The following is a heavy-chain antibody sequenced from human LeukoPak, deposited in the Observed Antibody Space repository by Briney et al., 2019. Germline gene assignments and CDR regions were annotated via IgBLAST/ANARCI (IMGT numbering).Heavy chain of an antibody. CDR2: ISTYTGNA. D-gene: IGHD5-18*01. V-gene: IGHV1-18*01. CDR1: GYTFANYR. J-gene: IGHJ4*02. Sequence: GASVKVSCKASGYTFANYRLSRVRQAPGQGLEWMGWISTYTGNADYAEKFQGRVTMTIDTSTSTAYMELRSLRSDDTAVYYCARDQNFGYSYGPYLDYWGQGTLVTVSS. CDR3: ARDQNFGYSYGPYLDY.